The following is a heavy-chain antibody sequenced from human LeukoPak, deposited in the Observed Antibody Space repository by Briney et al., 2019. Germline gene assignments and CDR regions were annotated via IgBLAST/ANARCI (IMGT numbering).Heavy chain of an antibody. D-gene: IGHD3-22*01. Sequence: GGSLRLSCAASGFTFNDHDMYWVRQAPGKGLEWVSGINWNSDNIGYADSVKGRFTISRDDAKRSLFLQMNSLRTEDTALYYCARASYYYDTTGLGTVDIWGQGTMVTVSS. J-gene: IGHJ3*02. CDR2: INWNSDNI. CDR3: ARASYYYDTTGLGTVDI. CDR1: GFTFNDHD. V-gene: IGHV3-9*01.